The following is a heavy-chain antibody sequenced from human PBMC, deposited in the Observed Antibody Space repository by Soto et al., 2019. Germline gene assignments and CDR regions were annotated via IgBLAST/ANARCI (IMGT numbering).Heavy chain of an antibody. J-gene: IGHJ4*02. Sequence: EVQLVESGGGLVQPGRSLRLSCAASGFTFDHYAMHWVRQAPGKGLEWVSGISWNSDTIGYAESVKGRFTISRDNAQRSVDLQMNRLRPEDTALYYCANALPPGSFYKPLHYWGQGALVTVSS. V-gene: IGHV3-9*01. CDR3: ANALPPGSFYKPLHY. D-gene: IGHD3-10*01. CDR2: ISWNSDTI. CDR1: GFTFDHYA.